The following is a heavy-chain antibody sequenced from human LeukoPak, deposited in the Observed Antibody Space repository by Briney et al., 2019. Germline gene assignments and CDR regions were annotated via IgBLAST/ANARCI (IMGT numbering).Heavy chain of an antibody. CDR3: TLPDLYRSSTSCDSY. J-gene: IGHJ4*02. V-gene: IGHV3-15*01. D-gene: IGHD2-2*02. Sequence: GGSLRLSCAASGFTFSNAWMSWVRQAPGKGLEWVGRIKSKTDGGTTDYAAPVKGRFTISRDDSKNTLYLQMNSLKTEDTAVYYCTLPDLYRSSTSCDSYWGQGTLVTVSS. CDR2: IKSKTDGGTT. CDR1: GFTFSNAW.